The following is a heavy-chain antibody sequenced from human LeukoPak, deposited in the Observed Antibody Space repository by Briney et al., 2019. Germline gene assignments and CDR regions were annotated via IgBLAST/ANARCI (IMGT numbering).Heavy chain of an antibody. CDR1: GFAFSSYA. CDR2: ISGSGGST. CDR3: TTAYYYDSSGYYYPGY. D-gene: IGHD3-22*01. V-gene: IGHV3-23*01. J-gene: IGHJ4*02. Sequence: GRSLRLSCAASGFAFSSYAMHWVRQAPGKGLEWVSAISGSGGSTYYADSVKGRFTISRDNSKNTLYLQMNSLKTEDTAVYYCTTAYYYDSSGYYYPGYWGQGTLVTVSS.